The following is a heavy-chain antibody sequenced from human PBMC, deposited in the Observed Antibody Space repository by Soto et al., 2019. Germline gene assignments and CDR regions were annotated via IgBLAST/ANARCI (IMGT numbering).Heavy chain of an antibody. J-gene: IGHJ4*02. V-gene: IGHV1-58*02. CDR2: IVVGSGNT. D-gene: IGHD3-9*01. Sequence: VSCKASGFTFTSSAMQWVRQARGQRLEWIGWIVVGSGNTNYAQKFQERVTITRDMSTSTAYMELSSLRSEDTAVYYCAATYYDILTGYLDYWVQGTLVTVS. CDR1: GFTFTSSA. CDR3: AATYYDILTGYLDY.